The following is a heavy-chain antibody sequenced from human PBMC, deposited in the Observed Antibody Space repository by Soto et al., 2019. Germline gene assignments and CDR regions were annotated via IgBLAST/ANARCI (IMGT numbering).Heavy chain of an antibody. J-gene: IGHJ5*02. V-gene: IGHV1-69*13. CDR1: GGTFSSYA. D-gene: IGHD3-10*01. Sequence: ASVKVSCKASGGTFSSYAISWVRQAPGQGLEWMGGIIPIFGTANYAQKFQGRVTITADESTSTAYMELSSLRSEDTAVYYCARDLLPDYYGSGSYGVTPGWFDPWGQGTLVTVSS. CDR2: IIPIFGTA. CDR3: ARDLLPDYYGSGSYGVTPGWFDP.